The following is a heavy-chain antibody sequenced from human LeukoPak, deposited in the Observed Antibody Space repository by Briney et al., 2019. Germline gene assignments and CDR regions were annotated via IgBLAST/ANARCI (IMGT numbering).Heavy chain of an antibody. CDR1: GYSFTSYW. CDR3: ASKSGYPCHFDY. D-gene: IGHD3-22*01. V-gene: IGHV5-51*04. J-gene: IGHJ4*02. CDR2: IYPGDSDT. Sequence: GESLKISCKGPGYSFTSYWFGWGRQLPGKGLEWMEIIYPGDSDTRYSPSFQAEATISADKPITTSYLQWSSLKASDTAMYYCASKSGYPCHFDYWGQGTLVTVSS.